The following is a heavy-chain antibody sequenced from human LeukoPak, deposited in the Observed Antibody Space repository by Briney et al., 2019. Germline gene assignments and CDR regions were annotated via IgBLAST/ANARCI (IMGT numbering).Heavy chain of an antibody. D-gene: IGHD1-26*01. Sequence: GGSLRLSCAASGFTFSSYSMNWVRQAPGKGLEWVSSISSSSSYIYYADSVKGRFTISRDNAKNSLYLQMNSLRAEDKAVYYCASTAEWELLSYFQHWGQGTLVTVSS. CDR1: GFTFSSYS. V-gene: IGHV3-21*01. CDR3: ASTAEWELLSYFQH. CDR2: ISSSSSYI. J-gene: IGHJ1*01.